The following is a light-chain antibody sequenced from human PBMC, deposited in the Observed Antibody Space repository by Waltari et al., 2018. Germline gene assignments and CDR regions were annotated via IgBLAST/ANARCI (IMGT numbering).Light chain of an antibody. CDR3: QQYGSSTWT. CDR1: QSVTSNL. CDR2: GAS. V-gene: IGKV3-20*01. J-gene: IGKJ1*01. Sequence: EMVLMQSPDTLSLFPGESATLSCRASQSVTSNLLAWYQQKPGLAPRLLMYGASTRAPGIPDRFRGSGSGTDFTLTISGLEPADFAVYYCQQYGSSTWTFGQGTKVEIK.